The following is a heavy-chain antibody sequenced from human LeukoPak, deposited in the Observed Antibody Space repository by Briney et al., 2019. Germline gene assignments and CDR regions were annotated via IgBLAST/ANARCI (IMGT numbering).Heavy chain of an antibody. Sequence: ETLSLTCGVSGGSIRSTNWWSWVRQAPGKGLEWVSYISSSSSTIYYADSVEGRFTISRDHAKNSLYLQMNSLRDEDTAVYYCARTYSSGWLLDYWGQGTLVTVPS. CDR2: ISSSSSTI. V-gene: IGHV3-48*02. CDR1: GGSIRSTN. D-gene: IGHD6-19*01. CDR3: ARTYSSGWLLDY. J-gene: IGHJ4*02.